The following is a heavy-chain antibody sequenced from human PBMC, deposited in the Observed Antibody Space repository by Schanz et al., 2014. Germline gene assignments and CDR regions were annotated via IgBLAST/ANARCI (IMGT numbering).Heavy chain of an antibody. J-gene: IGHJ6*02. CDR1: GYNITSND. CDR3: ARAKRFGDMDV. CDR2: MNPNSGNT. V-gene: IGHV1-8*01. D-gene: IGHD3-10*01. Sequence: QVQLVQSGAEVKKPGASVKVSCKASGYNITSNDVTWVRQATGQGLEWMGWMNPNSGNTGYAQKFQGRVTMTRNTSISTAYMELRNLRSDDTAVYYCARAKRFGDMDVWGQGTTVTFSS.